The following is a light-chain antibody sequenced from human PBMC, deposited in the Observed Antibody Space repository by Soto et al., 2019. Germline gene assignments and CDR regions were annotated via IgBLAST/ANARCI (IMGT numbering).Light chain of an antibody. CDR3: YQYVSSPLT. CDR1: QSVNSNL. CDR2: DAS. Sequence: EIVLTQSPGTLSLSPGEGATVSCRASQSVNSNLLAWFQQKPGQAPRLLIHDASRRATGIPDRFSGSGSGTDFTLSISRLEPEDFAVYYCYQYVSSPLTFGQGTKLEIK. J-gene: IGKJ2*01. V-gene: IGKV3-20*01.